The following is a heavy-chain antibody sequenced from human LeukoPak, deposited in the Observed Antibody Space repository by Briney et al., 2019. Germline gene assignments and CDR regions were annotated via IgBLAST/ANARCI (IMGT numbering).Heavy chain of an antibody. CDR1: GGSFSGYY. CDR3: ARRPSGYYYDSSGYIAGYYFDY. Sequence: SETLSLTCAVYGGSFSGYYWSWIRQPPGKGLEWIGEINHSGSTNYNPSLKSRVTISVDKSKNQFSLKLSSVTAADTAVYYCARRPSGYYYDSSGYIAGYYFDYWGQGTLVTVSS. CDR2: INHSGST. V-gene: IGHV4-34*01. J-gene: IGHJ4*02. D-gene: IGHD3-22*01.